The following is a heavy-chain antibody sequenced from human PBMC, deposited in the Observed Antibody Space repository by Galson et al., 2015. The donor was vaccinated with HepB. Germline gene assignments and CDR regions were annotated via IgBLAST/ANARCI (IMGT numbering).Heavy chain of an antibody. J-gene: IGHJ4*02. D-gene: IGHD6-13*01. CDR2: ISWDGGST. CDR3: AKGGIAAAGIDY. Sequence: SLRLSCAASGFTFDDYAMHWVRQAPGKGLEWVSLISWDGGSTYYADSVKGRFTISRDNSKNSLYLQMNSLRAEDTALYYCAKGGIAAAGIDYWGQGTLVTVSS. V-gene: IGHV3-43D*03. CDR1: GFTFDDYA.